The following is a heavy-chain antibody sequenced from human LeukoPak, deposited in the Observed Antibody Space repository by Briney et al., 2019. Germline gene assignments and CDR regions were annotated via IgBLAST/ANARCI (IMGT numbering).Heavy chain of an antibody. CDR1: GFTFSSYA. Sequence: GGSLRLSCAASGFTFSSYAMSWVRQAPGKGLEWASAISGSGGSTYYADSVKGRFTISRDNSKNTLYLQMNSLRAEDTAVYYCARVGYSYGPLSYWGQGTLVTVSS. CDR2: ISGSGGST. J-gene: IGHJ4*02. CDR3: ARVGYSYGPLSY. V-gene: IGHV3-23*01. D-gene: IGHD5-18*01.